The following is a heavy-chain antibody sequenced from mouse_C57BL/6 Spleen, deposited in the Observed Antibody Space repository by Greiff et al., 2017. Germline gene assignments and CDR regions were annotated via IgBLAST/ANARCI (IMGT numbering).Heavy chain of an antibody. Sequence: VQLQQSGPVLVKPGASVKMSCKASGYTFTDYYMNWVKQSHGKSLEWIGVINPYNGGTSYNQKFKGKATLTVDKSSSTAYMELNSLTSEDSAVYYCARLRGNYLDDWGQGTTLTVSS. CDR1: GYTFTDYY. V-gene: IGHV1-19*01. J-gene: IGHJ2*01. CDR3: ARLRGNYLDD. CDR2: INPYNGGT.